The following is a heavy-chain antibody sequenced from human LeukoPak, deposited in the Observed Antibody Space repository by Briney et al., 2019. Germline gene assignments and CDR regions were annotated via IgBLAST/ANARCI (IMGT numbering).Heavy chain of an antibody. V-gene: IGHV3-48*03. Sequence: PGGSLRLSCAASGFSFSSYEMNWVRQAPGKGLEWVSYIGSSGSTVYYADSVKGRFTISRGNAKNSLYLQMNSLRDEDTAVYYCARDTLVYADSPDAFDIWGQGTMVTVSS. J-gene: IGHJ3*02. CDR2: IGSSGSTV. CDR1: GFSFSSYE. D-gene: IGHD4-17*01. CDR3: ARDTLVYADSPDAFDI.